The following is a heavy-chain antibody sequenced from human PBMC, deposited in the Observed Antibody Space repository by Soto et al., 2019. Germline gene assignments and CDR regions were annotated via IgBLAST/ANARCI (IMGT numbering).Heavy chain of an antibody. J-gene: IGHJ6*02. Sequence: EVQLVESGGGLVQPGGSLKLSCAASGFTFSNTYMDWVRQAPGKGLEWVGRSRKRSNSYTTEYAASVKGRFTISRDDSENSLYLQMNSLKPEDTAVYYCARGLKILTGSYSPGRNTYYSGMDVWGQGTTVTVS. CDR1: GFTFSNTY. CDR3: ARGLKILTGSYSPGRNTYYSGMDV. V-gene: IGHV3-72*01. CDR2: SRKRSNSYTT. D-gene: IGHD3-9*01.